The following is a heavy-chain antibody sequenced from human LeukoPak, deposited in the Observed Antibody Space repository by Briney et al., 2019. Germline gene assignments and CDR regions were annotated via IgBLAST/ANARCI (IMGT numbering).Heavy chain of an antibody. D-gene: IGHD3-16*01. J-gene: IGHJ3*02. V-gene: IGHV3-23*01. CDR1: GFTFSSYA. CDR3: AKPRMITFGGVDAFDI. Sequence: PGGSLRLSCAASGFTFSSYAMSWVRQAPGKGLEWVSAISGSGGSTYYADSVKGRFTISRDNSKNTLYLQMNSLGAEDTAVYYCAKPRMITFGGVDAFDIWGQGTMVTVSS. CDR2: ISGSGGST.